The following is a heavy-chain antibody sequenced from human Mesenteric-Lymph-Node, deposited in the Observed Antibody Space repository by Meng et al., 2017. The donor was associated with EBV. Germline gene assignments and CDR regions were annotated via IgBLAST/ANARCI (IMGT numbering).Heavy chain of an antibody. CDR1: GGSLSGYY. CDR2: VDHRGST. CDR3: ARAQWRRGYGLFLTKGDSFDP. D-gene: IGHD3-22*01. V-gene: IGHV4-34*02. J-gene: IGHJ5*02. Sequence: QVQQQQVGVGLWKPSEPLSPTCAVYGGSLSGYYWHWIRQPPGKGLEWIGEVDHRGSTNYNPSLKSRVTISLDTSKNQFSLKLTSVTAADTAVYYCARAQWRRGYGLFLTKGDSFDPWGQGTLVTVSS.